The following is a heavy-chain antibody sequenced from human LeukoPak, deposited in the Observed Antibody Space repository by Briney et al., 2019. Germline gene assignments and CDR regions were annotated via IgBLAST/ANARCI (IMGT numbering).Heavy chain of an antibody. CDR2: ISSSGSTI. J-gene: IGHJ6*02. D-gene: IGHD3-10*01. V-gene: IGHV3-48*03. CDR1: GFTFSSYE. CDR3: ARDDYPSGSLGMDV. Sequence: PGGSLRLSCAASGFTFSSYEMNWVRQAPGKGLEWVSYISSSGSTIYYADSVKGRSTISRDNAKNSLYLQMNSLRAEDTASYYCARDDYPSGSLGMDVWGHGTTVTVSS.